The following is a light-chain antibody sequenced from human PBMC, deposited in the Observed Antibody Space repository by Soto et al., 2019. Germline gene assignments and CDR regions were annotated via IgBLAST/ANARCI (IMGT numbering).Light chain of an antibody. Sequence: QSVLTQAASVSGSPGQSISISCSGNAVSYQLVSWYQQQPGKAPKLILYNATRRPSGVSNRFSGFKSGTTASLKTTGLQAEDEADYYCCSFVGVTNDVFGNGTKVTVL. V-gene: IGLV2-23*01. J-gene: IGLJ1*01. CDR3: CSFVGVTNDV. CDR1: GNAVSYQL. CDR2: NAT.